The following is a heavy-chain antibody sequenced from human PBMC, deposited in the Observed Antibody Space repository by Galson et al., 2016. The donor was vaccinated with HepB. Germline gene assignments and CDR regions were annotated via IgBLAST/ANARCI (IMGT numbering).Heavy chain of an antibody. CDR1: GGSFSANV. CDR2: IHPTLQTN. D-gene: IGHD2/OR15-2a*01. V-gene: IGHV1-69*05. CDR3: AKGGAQVINTVIRSFYYYHGFDV. Sequence: SVKVSCKAFGGSFSANVVSWIRQAPGRGFEWMGGIHPTLQTNDYAPNFRGRVTITTDGSTDSVFMAISNLRSTDSAVYYCAKGGAQVINTVIRSFYYYHGFDVWGPGTAVTVSS. J-gene: IGHJ6*02.